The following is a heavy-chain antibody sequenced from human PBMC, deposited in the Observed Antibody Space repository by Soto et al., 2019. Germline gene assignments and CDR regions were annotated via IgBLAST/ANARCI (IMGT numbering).Heavy chain of an antibody. J-gene: IGHJ3*02. V-gene: IGHV3-74*01. CDR1: GXSLRNYC. D-gene: IGHD5-12*01. CDR3: AKEMRWLRRPSDAFDI. Sequence: GSLRLSCAASGXSLRNYCMHWIRYAPGKGLVGVSRINGDGSSTSYADSVKCLFTISRENSKNTLYLQMNSLRAEDTAVYYCAKEMRWLRRPSDAFDIWGQGTMGTVSS. CDR2: INGDGSST.